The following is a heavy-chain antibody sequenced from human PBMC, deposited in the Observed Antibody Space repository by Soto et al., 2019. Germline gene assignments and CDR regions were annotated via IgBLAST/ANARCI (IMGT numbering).Heavy chain of an antibody. CDR2: IYYSGST. V-gene: IGHV4-31*02. Sequence: SETLSLTWTVSGGSISSGGYYWSWIRQHPGKGLEWIGYIYYSGSTYYNPSLKSRVTISVGTSKNQFSLKLSSVTAADTAVYYCARGPGTMAKIDYWGQGTLVTVSS. J-gene: IGHJ4*02. D-gene: IGHD3-10*01. CDR1: GGSISSGGYY. CDR3: ARGPGTMAKIDY.